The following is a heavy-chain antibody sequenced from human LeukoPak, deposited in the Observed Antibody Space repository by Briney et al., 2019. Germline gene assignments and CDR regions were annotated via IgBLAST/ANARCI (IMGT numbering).Heavy chain of an antibody. CDR2: FDPEDGET. CDR3: ATGSLSITIFGVVITRYMVV. Sequence: ASVKASCKVSGYTLTELSMHWVRQAPGKGLQWMGGFDPEDGETIYAQKVQGRVTMTEDTSTDTAYMELSSLRSEDTAVYYCATGSLSITIFGVVITRYMVVWGKGTTVTVSS. J-gene: IGHJ6*03. V-gene: IGHV1-24*01. D-gene: IGHD3-3*01. CDR1: GYTLTELS.